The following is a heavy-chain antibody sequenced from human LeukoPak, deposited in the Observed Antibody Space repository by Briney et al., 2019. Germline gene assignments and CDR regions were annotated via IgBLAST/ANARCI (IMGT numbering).Heavy chain of an antibody. J-gene: IGHJ4*02. D-gene: IGHD1-26*01. CDR1: GFTFSSYW. Sequence: PGGCLRLSCATSGFTFSSYWMHWVRPAPGKGLEWVSSISTDSSYIYYADSVKGRFTISRDNAKNSLYVQMNSLRAEDTAVYYCARGVSGSYDNWGQGTLVTVSS. CDR2: ISTDSSYI. CDR3: ARGVSGSYDN. V-gene: IGHV3-21*04.